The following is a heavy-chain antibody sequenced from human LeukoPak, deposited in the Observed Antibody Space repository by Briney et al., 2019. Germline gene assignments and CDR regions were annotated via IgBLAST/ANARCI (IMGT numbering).Heavy chain of an antibody. V-gene: IGHV4-4*09. D-gene: IGHD3-16*01. J-gene: IGHJ5*02. CDR2: IYATGST. CDR1: GGSISGYY. Sequence: AGPLCLTCTVSGGSISGYYGSRIRQPPGKGLEWIGYIYATGSTNYNPSLKSRVTISVDTSKNQFSLNLRSVTAADTAVYYCARHASVRSPLGPWGQGTLVTLSS. CDR3: ARHASVRSPLGP.